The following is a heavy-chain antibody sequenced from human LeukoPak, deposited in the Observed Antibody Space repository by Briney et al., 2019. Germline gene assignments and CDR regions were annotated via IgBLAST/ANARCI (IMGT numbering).Heavy chain of an antibody. Sequence: GRSLRLSCAASGFTFSAYGMHWVRQAPGRGLEWLAVTSYDGGNTYYTASVKGRFTISRDNSNNTLDLQMNSLRAEDTAVYYCAKDSSSGSSYYFHGMDVWGQGTTVIVSS. J-gene: IGHJ6*02. V-gene: IGHV3-30*18. CDR2: TSYDGGNT. CDR3: AKDSSSGSSYYFHGMDV. D-gene: IGHD3-10*01. CDR1: GFTFSAYG.